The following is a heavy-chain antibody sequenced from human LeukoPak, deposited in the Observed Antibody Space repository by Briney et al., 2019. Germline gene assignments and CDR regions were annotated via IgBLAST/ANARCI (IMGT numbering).Heavy chain of an antibody. CDR1: GYTFTSYD. CDR2: INPNSGGT. D-gene: IGHD2-8*01. V-gene: IGHV1-2*04. CDR3: ARWVSGLGY. J-gene: IGHJ4*02. Sequence: ASVKVSCKASGYTFTSYDINWVRQATGQGLEWMGWINPNSGGTNYAQKFQGWVTMTRDTSISTAYMELSRLRSDDTAVYYCARWVSGLGYWGQGTLVTVSS.